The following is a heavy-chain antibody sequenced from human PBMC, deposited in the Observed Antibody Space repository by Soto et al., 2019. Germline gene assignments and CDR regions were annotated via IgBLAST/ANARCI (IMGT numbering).Heavy chain of an antibody. D-gene: IGHD1-7*01. J-gene: IGHJ6*02. V-gene: IGHV3-66*01. CDR1: GFAVSSNY. Sequence: EVQLVESGGDLVQPGGSLRLSCAASGFAVSSNYMTWVRQAPGKGLEWVSVIHSGGDTHYADSVRGRFTISRDNSKNTLYHQMNSLRAEDTAVYYCARSRTGTTYGGMDVWGQGTTVTVS. CDR2: IHSGGDT. CDR3: ARSRTGTTYGGMDV.